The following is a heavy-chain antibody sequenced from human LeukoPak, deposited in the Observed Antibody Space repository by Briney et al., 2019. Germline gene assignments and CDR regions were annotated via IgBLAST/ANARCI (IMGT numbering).Heavy chain of an antibody. CDR2: IYTSGST. V-gene: IGHV4-61*02. J-gene: IGHJ5*02. D-gene: IGHD1-26*01. Sequence: SQTLSLTCTVSGGSISSGSYYWSWIRQPAGKGLEWIGRIYTSGSTNYNPSLKSRVTISVDTSKNQFSLKLSSVTAADTAVYYCARHGRGIWNWFDPWGQGTLVTVSS. CDR1: GGSISSGSYY. CDR3: ARHGRGIWNWFDP.